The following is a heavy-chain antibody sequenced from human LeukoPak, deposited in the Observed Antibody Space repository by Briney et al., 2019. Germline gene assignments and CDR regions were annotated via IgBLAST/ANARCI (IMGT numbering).Heavy chain of an antibody. J-gene: IGHJ4*02. V-gene: IGHV5-51*01. Sequence: GESLKISCKGSGYNFNTYWIGWVRQMPGKGLEWMGIIFPGDSDTSQSPSFQGQVTISADKSINTAFLQWSRLKASDTAIYYCARLVPVTIAVNFDYWGQGTLVTVSS. D-gene: IGHD1-14*01. CDR3: ARLVPVTIAVNFDY. CDR1: GYNFNTYW. CDR2: IFPGDSDT.